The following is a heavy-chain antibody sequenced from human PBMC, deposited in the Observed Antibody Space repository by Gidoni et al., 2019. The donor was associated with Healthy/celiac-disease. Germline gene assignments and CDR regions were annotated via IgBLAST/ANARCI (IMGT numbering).Heavy chain of an antibody. Sequence: QVQLQQWGAGLLKPSETLSLTCAVYGGSFSGYYWSWIRQPPGKGLEWIGEINHSGSTNYNPSLKSRVTISVDTSKNQFSLKLSSVTAADTAVYYCARGPNSSGWKPPSDYWGQGTLVTVSS. CDR2: INHSGST. J-gene: IGHJ4*02. CDR3: ARGPNSSGWKPPSDY. V-gene: IGHV4-34*01. CDR1: GGSFSGYY. D-gene: IGHD6-19*01.